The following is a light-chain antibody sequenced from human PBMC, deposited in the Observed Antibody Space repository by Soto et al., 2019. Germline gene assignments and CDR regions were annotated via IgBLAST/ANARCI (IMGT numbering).Light chain of an antibody. CDR1: QSIGTW. V-gene: IGKV1-5*01. Sequence: DIQMTQSPSSLSASVGDSVTITCRASQSIGTWLAWYQHRPGEGPKLLIHDASSLESGVPSRFSGSGSATEFSLTISSLESGDSGTYHCQQYATYAPSTFGQGTKVDIK. CDR2: DAS. CDR3: QQYATYAPST. J-gene: IGKJ1*01.